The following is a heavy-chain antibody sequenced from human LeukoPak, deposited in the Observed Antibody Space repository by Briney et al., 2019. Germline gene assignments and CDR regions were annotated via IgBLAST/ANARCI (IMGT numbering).Heavy chain of an antibody. CDR3: ARDHRFLEWLLSEAGPDFDY. CDR1: GYTFTSYY. CDR2: INPSGGST. D-gene: IGHD3-3*01. V-gene: IGHV1-46*01. Sequence: ASVKVSCKASGYTFTSYYMHWVRQAPGQGLEWMGIINPSGGSTSYAQKFQGRVTMTRDTSTSTVYMELSSLRSEDTAVYYCARDHRFLEWLLSEAGPDFDYWGQGTLVTVSS. J-gene: IGHJ4*02.